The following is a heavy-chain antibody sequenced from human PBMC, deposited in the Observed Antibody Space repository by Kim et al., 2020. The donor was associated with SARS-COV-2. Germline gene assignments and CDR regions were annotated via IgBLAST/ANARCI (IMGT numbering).Heavy chain of an antibody. CDR2: ISWNSGSI. Sequence: GGSLRLSCAASGFTFGDYAMHWVRQAPGKGLEWVSGISWNSGSIGYADSVKGRFTISRDNAKNSLYLQMNSLRAEDTALYYCAKGGGSGSYFGLGYYYYGMDVWGQGTTVTVSS. CDR3: AKGGGSGSYFGLGYYYYGMDV. V-gene: IGHV3-9*01. J-gene: IGHJ6*02. CDR1: GFTFGDYA. D-gene: IGHD1-26*01.